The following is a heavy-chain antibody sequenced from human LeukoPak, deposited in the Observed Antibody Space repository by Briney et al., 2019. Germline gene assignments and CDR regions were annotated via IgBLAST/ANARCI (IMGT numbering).Heavy chain of an antibody. D-gene: IGHD6-13*01. CDR1: GFTFSSYA. Sequence: GGSLRLSCAASGFTFSSYAMSWVRQAPGKGLEWVSAISGSGGSTYYADSVKGRFTISRDNSKNTLYLQMNSLRAEDPAVNYCAKGTPGYSSSWYNPFDYWGKGPLVTVP. J-gene: IGHJ4*02. CDR3: AKGTPGYSSSWYNPFDY. CDR2: ISGSGGST. V-gene: IGHV3-23*01.